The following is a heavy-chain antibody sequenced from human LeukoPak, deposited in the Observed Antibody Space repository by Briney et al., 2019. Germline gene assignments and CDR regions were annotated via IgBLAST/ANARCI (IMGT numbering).Heavy chain of an antibody. CDR2: IYSGGST. Sequence: PGGSLRLSWAASGFSLSNKYMSWVRPAPGEGLEWVAVIYSGGSTYYADSVKGRFTISRDNSKNTLYLQMKSLRAEDTAVYYCARTDETAPAEDFQHWGQGTLVTVSS. J-gene: IGHJ1*01. D-gene: IGHD2-21*02. CDR3: ARTDETAPAEDFQH. CDR1: GFSLSNKY. V-gene: IGHV3-53*01.